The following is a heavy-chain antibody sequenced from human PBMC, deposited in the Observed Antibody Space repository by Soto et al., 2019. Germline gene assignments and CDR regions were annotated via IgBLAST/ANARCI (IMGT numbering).Heavy chain of an antibody. D-gene: IGHD6-19*01. CDR1: GGTFSRYT. J-gene: IGHJ6*02. Sequence: QVQLVQSGAEVKKPGSSVKVSCKASGGTFSRYTISWVRQAPGQGLEWMGGIIPMFGTANYAQKFQGRVTIIADESTSTAYMELSSLRSEDTDVFYCASSGIAVAGSRYYYNGMDVWGQGTTVTVSS. CDR3: ASSGIAVAGSRYYYNGMDV. V-gene: IGHV1-69*01. CDR2: IIPMFGTA.